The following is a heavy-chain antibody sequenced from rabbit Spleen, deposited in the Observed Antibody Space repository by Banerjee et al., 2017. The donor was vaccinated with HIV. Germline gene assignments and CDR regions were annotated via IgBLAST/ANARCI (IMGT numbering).Heavy chain of an antibody. D-gene: IGHD6-1*01. J-gene: IGHJ4*01. CDR3: ARAANFARYATDLGL. CDR2: IAGSGSGFT. Sequence: QSLEESVGDLVKPGASLTLTCTASGFSLSGSDYMCWVRQAPGKGLEWISCIAGSGSGFTDSATWAKGRFTCAKTSSTTVTLQMTSLTAADTATYFCARAANFARYATDLGLWGQGTLVTVS. V-gene: IGHV1S40*01. CDR1: GFSLSGSDY.